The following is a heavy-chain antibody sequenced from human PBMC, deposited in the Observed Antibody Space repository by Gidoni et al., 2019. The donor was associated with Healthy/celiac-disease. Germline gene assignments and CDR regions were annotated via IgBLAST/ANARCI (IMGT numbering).Heavy chain of an antibody. CDR2: IWYDGSNK. Sequence: QVQLVESGGGVVQPGRALRLSCAASGFTFRSYGMHWVRQAPGKGLEWVAVIWYDGSNKYYADSVKGRFTISRDNSKNTLYLQMNSLRAEDTAVYYCARDEDSIVGANGMGAFDIWGQGTMVTVSS. CDR3: ARDEDSIVGANGMGAFDI. V-gene: IGHV3-33*01. CDR1: GFTFRSYG. J-gene: IGHJ3*02. D-gene: IGHD1-26*01.